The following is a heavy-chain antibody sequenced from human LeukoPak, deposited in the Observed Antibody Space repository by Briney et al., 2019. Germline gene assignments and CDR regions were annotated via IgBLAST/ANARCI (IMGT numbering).Heavy chain of an antibody. Sequence: GGSLRLSCAASGFTFSSYEMNWVRQAPGKGLEWVSYISSSGTIIHYADSAKGRFTISRDNAKNSLYLQMNSLRAEGTAVYYCGRCSGGNCYSGVDVWGQGTTVTVSS. CDR1: GFTFSSYE. V-gene: IGHV3-48*03. J-gene: IGHJ6*02. D-gene: IGHD2-15*01. CDR2: ISSSGTII. CDR3: GRCSGGNCYSGVDV.